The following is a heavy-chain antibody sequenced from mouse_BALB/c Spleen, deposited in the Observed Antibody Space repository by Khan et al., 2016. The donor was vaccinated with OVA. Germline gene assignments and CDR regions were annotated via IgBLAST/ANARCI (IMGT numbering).Heavy chain of an antibody. CDR1: GFTFSPFA. J-gene: IGHJ3*01. D-gene: IGHD1-1*01. CDR3: ARHNYGPFAY. CDR2: ISSGGDYF. Sequence: EVELVESGGDLVKPGGSQKLSCSASGFTFSPFAMSWVRQTPEKRLEWVATISSGGDYFYYPDSVKGRFTISRDNAKNTLYLQMSSLRSEDTAMYYCARHNYGPFAYWGQGTLVTVSA. V-gene: IGHV5-9-3*01.